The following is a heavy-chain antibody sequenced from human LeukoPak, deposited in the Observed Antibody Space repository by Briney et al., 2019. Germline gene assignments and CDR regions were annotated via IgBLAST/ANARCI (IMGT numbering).Heavy chain of an antibody. V-gene: IGHV1-69*06. Sequence: SVKVSCRASGGTFSSYAISWVRQAPGEGLEWMGGIIPIFGTANYAQKFQGRVTITADKSTSTAYMELNSLRSEDTAVYYCASSKLGYSYGPGSNWFDPWGQGTLVTVSS. CDR3: ASSKLGYSYGPGSNWFDP. D-gene: IGHD5-18*01. J-gene: IGHJ5*02. CDR2: IIPIFGTA. CDR1: GGTFSSYA.